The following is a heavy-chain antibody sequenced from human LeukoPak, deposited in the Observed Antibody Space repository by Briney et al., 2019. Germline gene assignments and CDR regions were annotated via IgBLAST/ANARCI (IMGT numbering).Heavy chain of an antibody. J-gene: IGHJ4*02. CDR1: GGSISSPDYD. Sequence: SETLSLTCSVSGGSISSPDYDWGWIRQPPGKGLEWIGSIDYSGNTYYNPSLTSRVTISADTSRNRFFLNLSSMTAADTAIYYCSRLVRVTIFRPQYWGYFDYWGQGTLVTFSS. V-gene: IGHV4-39*01. CDR3: SRLVRVTIFRPQYWGYFDY. CDR2: IDYSGNT. D-gene: IGHD3-3*01.